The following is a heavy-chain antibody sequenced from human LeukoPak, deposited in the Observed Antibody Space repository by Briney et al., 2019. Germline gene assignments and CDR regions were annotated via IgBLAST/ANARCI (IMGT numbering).Heavy chain of an antibody. Sequence: GGSLRLSCAASGFTFSSYGMHWVRQAPGKGLEWVAVIWYDGSNKYYADSVKGRFTISRDNSKNTLYLQMNSLRAEDTAVYYCARQSSGYYYDAFDIWGQGTMVTVSS. CDR1: GFTFSSYG. CDR2: IWYDGSNK. CDR3: ARQSSGYYYDAFDI. V-gene: IGHV3-33*01. D-gene: IGHD3-22*01. J-gene: IGHJ3*02.